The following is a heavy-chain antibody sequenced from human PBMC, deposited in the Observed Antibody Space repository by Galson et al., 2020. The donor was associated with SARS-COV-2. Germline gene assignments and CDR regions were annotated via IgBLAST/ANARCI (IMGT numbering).Heavy chain of an antibody. Sequence: SVKVSCRASGFTFSTSIVQWVRQARGQRLECIGWIAVGSGNAKYAQKFQERVTITRDLSTSTAHMELSSLTSDDTAVYYCAAARNFEYYFDFWGEGTLVTVSS. CDR1: GFTFSTSI. CDR2: IAVGSGNA. D-gene: IGHD4-4*01. CDR3: AAARNFEYYFDF. J-gene: IGHJ4*02. V-gene: IGHV1-58*01.